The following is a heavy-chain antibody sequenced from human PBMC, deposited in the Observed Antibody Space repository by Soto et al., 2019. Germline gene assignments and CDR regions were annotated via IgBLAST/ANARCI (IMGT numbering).Heavy chain of an antibody. CDR2: MNPNSGNT. D-gene: IGHD3-22*01. Sequence: ASVKVSCKASGYTFTSYDINWVRQATGQGLEWKGWMNPNSGNTGYAQKFQGRVTMTRNTSISTAYMELSSLRSEDTAVYYCARAYDSSGYYYVSADYYYYGMDVWGQGTTVTVSS. V-gene: IGHV1-8*01. CDR3: ARAYDSSGYYYVSADYYYYGMDV. CDR1: GYTFTSYD. J-gene: IGHJ6*02.